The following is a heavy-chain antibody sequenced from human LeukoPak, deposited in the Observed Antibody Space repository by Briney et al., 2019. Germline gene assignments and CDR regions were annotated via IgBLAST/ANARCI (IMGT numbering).Heavy chain of an antibody. CDR1: GFTFDDYC. CDR3: ARVAGGYSYGNTFDY. V-gene: IGHV3-20*04. D-gene: IGHD5-12*01. J-gene: IGHJ4*02. Sequence: GGSLRLSCASCGFTFDDYCVTWVPQAPGKGLECVSGISWNGGSIGYGDSVKGRFTISRDNAKNSLYLQMNSLRTEDTALYYCARVAGGYSYGNTFDYWGQGTLVTVSS. CDR2: ISWNGGSI.